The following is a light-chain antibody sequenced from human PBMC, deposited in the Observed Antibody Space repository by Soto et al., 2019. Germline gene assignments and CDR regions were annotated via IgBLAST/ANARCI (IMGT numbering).Light chain of an antibody. CDR3: SSYTSSNTLL. Sequence: QSALTQPASVSGSPGQSITISCTGTSSDVGGYNYVSWYQQHPGKAPKLMIYGVSNRPSGISYRFSGSKSGNTASLTISGLQAEDEADYYCSSYTSSNTLLFGGGTKLTVL. J-gene: IGLJ3*02. CDR1: SSDVGGYNY. CDR2: GVS. V-gene: IGLV2-14*01.